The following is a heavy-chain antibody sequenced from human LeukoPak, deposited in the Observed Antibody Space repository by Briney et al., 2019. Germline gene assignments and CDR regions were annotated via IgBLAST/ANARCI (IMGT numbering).Heavy chain of an antibody. Sequence: VASVKVSCKTSGYAFTGHYIHWVRHAPGQGLEWLGWINSNSGDTKYEEKFQGRVTMTRDTSITTVYMDLTRLTSDDAAVYYCARVGLGKDTAFDIWGQGTMVTVSS. J-gene: IGHJ3*02. CDR3: ARVGLGKDTAFDI. CDR2: INSNSGDT. V-gene: IGHV1-2*02. D-gene: IGHD2-15*01. CDR1: GYAFTGHY.